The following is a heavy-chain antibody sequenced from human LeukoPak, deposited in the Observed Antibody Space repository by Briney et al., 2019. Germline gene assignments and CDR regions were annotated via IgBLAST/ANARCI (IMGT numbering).Heavy chain of an antibody. Sequence: GRSLRLSCAASGFTFSSYAMHWVRQAPGKGLEWVAVISYDGSNKYYADSVKGRFTISRDNSKNTLYLQMNSLRAEDTAVYYCARGRMVRGGGYFDYWGQGTLVTVSS. J-gene: IGHJ4*02. D-gene: IGHD3-10*01. V-gene: IGHV3-30-3*01. CDR2: ISYDGSNK. CDR1: GFTFSSYA. CDR3: ARGRMVRGGGYFDY.